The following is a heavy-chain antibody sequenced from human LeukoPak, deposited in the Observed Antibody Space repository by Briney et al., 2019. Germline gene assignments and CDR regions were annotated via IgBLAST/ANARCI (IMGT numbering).Heavy chain of an antibody. V-gene: IGHV7-4-1*02. Sequence: ASVKVSCKASGYTFTSYAMNWVRQAPGQGLEWMGWINTNTGNPTYAQGFTGRFVFSLDTSVSTAYLQISSLKAEDPAVYYCARDLPEWFGELLSQEINWFDPWGQGTLVTVSS. J-gene: IGHJ5*02. D-gene: IGHD3-10*01. CDR3: ARDLPEWFGELLSQEINWFDP. CDR1: GYTFTSYA. CDR2: INTNTGNP.